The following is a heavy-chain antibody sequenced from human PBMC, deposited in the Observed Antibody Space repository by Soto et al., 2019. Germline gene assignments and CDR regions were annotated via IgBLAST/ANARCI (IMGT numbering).Heavy chain of an antibody. CDR2: IYSGSST. CDR1: GFTVSSNF. CDR3: VRPAGPKYYFDY. V-gene: IGHV3-66*04. D-gene: IGHD6-13*01. J-gene: IGHJ4*02. Sequence: GGSLRLSCAASGFTVSSNFMSWVRQAPGKGLEWVSLIYSGSSTYYADSVKGRFTISRDTSKNMLYLQMNSLRAEDTAVYYCVRPAGPKYYFDYWGQGTLVTVSS.